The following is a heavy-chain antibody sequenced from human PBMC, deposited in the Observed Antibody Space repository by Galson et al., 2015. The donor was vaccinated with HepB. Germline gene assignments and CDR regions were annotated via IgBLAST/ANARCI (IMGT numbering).Heavy chain of an antibody. CDR1: GYTFTSYA. J-gene: IGHJ4*02. D-gene: IGHD6-13*01. CDR2: INAGNGNT. Sequence: SVKVSCKASGYTFTSYAMHWVRQAPGQRLEWMGWINAGNGNTKYSQKFQGRVTITRDTSASTAYMELSSLRSEDTAVYYCARVRSSSWYGFDYWGQGTLVTVSS. CDR3: ARVRSSSWYGFDY. V-gene: IGHV1-3*01.